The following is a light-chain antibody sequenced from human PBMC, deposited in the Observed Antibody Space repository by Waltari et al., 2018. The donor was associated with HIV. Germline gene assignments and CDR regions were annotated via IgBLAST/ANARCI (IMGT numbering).Light chain of an antibody. CDR1: NLEYKY. J-gene: IGLJ2*01. CDR2: EDN. V-gene: IGLV3-1*01. Sequence: SYDLTQPPSVSVSSGQTATVTCSGVNLEYKYVSWYHQRSGQSPILVIYEDNRRPSGIPGRFSGSTSSDTATLTIKEIHALDDAEYFCQAWDSGIVVFGGGTKLSV. CDR3: QAWDSGIVV.